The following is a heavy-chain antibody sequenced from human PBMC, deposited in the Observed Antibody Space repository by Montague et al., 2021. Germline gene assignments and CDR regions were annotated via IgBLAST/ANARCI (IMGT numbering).Heavy chain of an antibody. CDR2: VSYDGTNK. Sequence: SLRLSCAASGFTFSSYAMHWVRQAPGKGLEWVAVVSYDGTNKYYADSVKGRFTISRDNSKNTLYLQMNSLRAEDTAVYYCARGGFRITMIVVLSDAFGIWGQGTMVTVSS. J-gene: IGHJ3*02. D-gene: IGHD3-22*01. CDR1: GFTFSSYA. CDR3: ARGGFRITMIVVLSDAFGI. V-gene: IGHV3-30*04.